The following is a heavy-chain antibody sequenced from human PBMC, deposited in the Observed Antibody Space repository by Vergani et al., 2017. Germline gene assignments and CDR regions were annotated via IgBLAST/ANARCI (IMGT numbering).Heavy chain of an antibody. J-gene: IGHJ6*02. Sequence: EVQLVQSGAEVKKPGESLRISCKGSGYSFTSYWISWVRQMPGKGLEWMGRIDPSDSYTNYSASFQGHVTISADKSISTAYLQWSSLKASDTAMYYCARHVEAAGSGYYGMDVWGQGTTVTVSS. CDR3: ARHVEAAGSGYYGMDV. CDR2: IDPSDSYT. CDR1: GYSFTSYW. V-gene: IGHV5-10-1*03. D-gene: IGHD6-13*01.